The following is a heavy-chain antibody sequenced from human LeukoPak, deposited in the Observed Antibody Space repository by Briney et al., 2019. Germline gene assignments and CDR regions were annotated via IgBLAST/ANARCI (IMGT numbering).Heavy chain of an antibody. V-gene: IGHV1-18*01. J-gene: IGHJ4*02. CDR2: ISAYNGNT. Sequence: GASVKVSCKASGYTFTSYGISWVRQAPGQGLEWMGWISAYNGNTNYAQKLQGRVTMTTDTSTSTAYMELSRLRSDDTAVYYCARGRFIGYIAKGVYYFDYWGQGTLVTVSS. CDR3: ARGRFIGYIAKGVYYFDY. CDR1: GYTFTSYG. D-gene: IGHD5-12*01.